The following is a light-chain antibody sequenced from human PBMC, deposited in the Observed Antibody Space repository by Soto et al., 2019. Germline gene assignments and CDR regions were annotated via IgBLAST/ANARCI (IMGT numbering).Light chain of an antibody. CDR2: KAS. Sequence: DIQMTQSPSTLSASVGDRVTITCRASQSISSELAWYQQKPGEAPKLLISKASSLESGVPSRFSGSGSGTEFTLTIFSLQPDDSATYYCQQYKSYSLTFGGGTTVEI. V-gene: IGKV1-5*03. J-gene: IGKJ4*01. CDR1: QSISSE. CDR3: QQYKSYSLT.